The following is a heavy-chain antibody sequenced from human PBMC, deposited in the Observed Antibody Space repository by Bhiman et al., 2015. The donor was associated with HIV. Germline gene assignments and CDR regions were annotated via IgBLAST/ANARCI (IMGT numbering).Heavy chain of an antibody. CDR3: LRGGFRDNYYDY. Sequence: EVQLVDSGGGLVNPGGSLRLSCTASGFTFNTCSMNWFRQAPGKGLEWVSSISGDSNYIHYTDSVKGRFTTSRDNAKNSLYLQMNNLRAEDTAVYYCLRGGFRDNYYDYWGQGTLVTVSS. V-gene: IGHV3-21*06. CDR1: GFTFNTCS. CDR2: ISGDSNYI. J-gene: IGHJ4*02. D-gene: IGHD5-24*01.